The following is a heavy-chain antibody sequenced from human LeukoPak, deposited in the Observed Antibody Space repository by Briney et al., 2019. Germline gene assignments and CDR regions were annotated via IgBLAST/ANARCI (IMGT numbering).Heavy chain of an antibody. CDR3: AHSGTVTTPHDAFDI. CDR1: GFPLSTSGVG. J-gene: IGHJ3*02. D-gene: IGHD4-17*01. Sequence: SGPTLVKPTQTLTLTCTFSGFPLSTSGVGVGWIRQPPGKALEWLALIYWNDDKRYSPSLKSRLTITKDTSKNQVVLTMTNMDPVDTATYYCAHSGTVTTPHDAFDIWGQGTMVTVSS. V-gene: IGHV2-5*01. CDR2: IYWNDDK.